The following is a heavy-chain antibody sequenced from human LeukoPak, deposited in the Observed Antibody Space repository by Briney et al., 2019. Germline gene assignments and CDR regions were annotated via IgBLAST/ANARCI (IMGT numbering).Heavy chain of an antibody. D-gene: IGHD3-9*01. CDR1: GFTFSSYG. Sequence: GSLRLSCAASGFTFSSYGMHWVRQAPGKGLEWVAVIWYDGSNKYYADSVKGRFTISRDNSKNTLYLQMNSLRAEDTAVYYCARASDNNWFDPWGQGTLVTVSS. CDR3: ARASDNNWFDP. J-gene: IGHJ5*02. V-gene: IGHV3-33*01. CDR2: IWYDGSNK.